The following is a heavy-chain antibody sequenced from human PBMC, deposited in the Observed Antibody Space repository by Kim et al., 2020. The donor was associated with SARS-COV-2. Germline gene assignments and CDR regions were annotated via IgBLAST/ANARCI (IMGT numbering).Heavy chain of an antibody. CDR1: GGSISSYY. CDR3: ARLSYGTTPFDY. Sequence: SETLSLTCTVSGGSISSYYWSWIRQPPGKGLEWIGYIYYSGSTNYNPSLKSRVTISVDTSKNQFSLKLSSVTAADTAVYYCARLSYGTTPFDYWGQGTLVTVSS. J-gene: IGHJ4*02. D-gene: IGHD5-18*01. CDR2: IYYSGST. V-gene: IGHV4-59*01.